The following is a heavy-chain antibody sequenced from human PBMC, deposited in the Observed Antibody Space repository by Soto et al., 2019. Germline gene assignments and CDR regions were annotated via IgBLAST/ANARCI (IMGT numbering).Heavy chain of an antibody. Sequence: SETLSLTCTVSGGSISSYYWSWIRQPPGKGLEWNGYIYYSGSTNYNPSLKSRVTISVDTSKNQFSLKLSSVTAAVTAVYYCARDRSPYYDFWSGYALAYYYYGMDGWGQGTTVT. CDR3: ARDRSPYYDFWSGYALAYYYYGMDG. CDR2: IYYSGST. CDR1: GGSISSYY. J-gene: IGHJ6*02. D-gene: IGHD3-3*01. V-gene: IGHV4-59*01.